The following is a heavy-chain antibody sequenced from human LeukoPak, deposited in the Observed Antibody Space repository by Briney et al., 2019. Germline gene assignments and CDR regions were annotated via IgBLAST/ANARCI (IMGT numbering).Heavy chain of an antibody. D-gene: IGHD3-3*01. CDR2: INPSGGST. CDR1: GYTLTSYY. Sequence: ASVKVSCKASGYTLTSYYMHWVRQAPGQGLEWMGVINPSGGSTSYAQKFQGRVTMTRDTSTSTVYMELSSLRSEDTAVYYCARDDLTNDFWSGYGLSDYWGQGTLVTVSS. V-gene: IGHV1-46*01. J-gene: IGHJ4*02. CDR3: ARDDLTNDFWSGYGLSDY.